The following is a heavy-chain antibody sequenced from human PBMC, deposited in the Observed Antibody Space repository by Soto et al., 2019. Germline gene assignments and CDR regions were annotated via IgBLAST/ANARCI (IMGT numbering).Heavy chain of an antibody. CDR2: ISYDGSNK. V-gene: IGHV3-30*18. CDR1: GFTFSSYG. J-gene: IGHJ3*02. CDR3: EKGYYDYVWGSYWEADAFDI. D-gene: IGHD3-16*01. Sequence: PGWSLRLSCAASGFTFSSYGMHWVRQAPGKGLEWVAVISYDGSNKYYADSVKGRFTISRDNSKNTLYLQMNSLRAEDTAVYYCEKGYYDYVWGSYWEADAFDIWGQGTMVTVSS.